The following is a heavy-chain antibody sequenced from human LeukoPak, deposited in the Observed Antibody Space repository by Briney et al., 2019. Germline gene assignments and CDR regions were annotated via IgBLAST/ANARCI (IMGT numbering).Heavy chain of an antibody. Sequence: SSETLSLTCAVYGGSFSGYYWSWIRQPPGKGLEWIGEINHSGSTKYNPSLKSRVTISVDTSKNQFSLKLTSVTAADTAVYYCAHTDSWYPVYYMDVWGKGTTVTVSS. CDR3: AHTDSWYPVYYMDV. V-gene: IGHV4-34*01. CDR2: INHSGST. CDR1: GGSFSGYY. J-gene: IGHJ6*03. D-gene: IGHD6-13*01.